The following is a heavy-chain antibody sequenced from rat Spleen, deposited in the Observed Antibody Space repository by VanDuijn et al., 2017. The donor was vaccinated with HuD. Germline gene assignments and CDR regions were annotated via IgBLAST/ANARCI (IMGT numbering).Heavy chain of an antibody. CDR3: TTGDYGYTRLFAY. CDR2: ISSSGSST. J-gene: IGHJ3*01. V-gene: IGHV5-31*01. CDR1: GFTFNNYW. Sequence: EVQLVESGGGLVQPGRSLKLSCVASGFTFNNYWMIWIRQAPTKGLEWVASISSSGSSTYYRDSVKGRFTVSRNNAKSTLSLQMDSLRSEDTATYYCTTGDYGYTRLFAYWGQGTLVTVSS. D-gene: IGHD1-9*01.